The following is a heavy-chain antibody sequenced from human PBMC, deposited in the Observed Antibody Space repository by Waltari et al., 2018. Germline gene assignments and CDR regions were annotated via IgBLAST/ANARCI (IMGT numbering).Heavy chain of an antibody. CDR1: GGSISSYY. V-gene: IGHV4-4*07. CDR2: IYTRGST. D-gene: IGHD2-15*01. Sequence: QVQLQESGPGLVKPSETLSLTCTVSGGSISSYYWSWIRQPAGKGLEWIGRIYTRGSTNYNPSLKSRVTMSVDTSKNQFSLKLSSVTAADTAVYYCARDGGPPHYYYYYYMDVWGKGTTVTISS. J-gene: IGHJ6*03. CDR3: ARDGGPPHYYYYYYMDV.